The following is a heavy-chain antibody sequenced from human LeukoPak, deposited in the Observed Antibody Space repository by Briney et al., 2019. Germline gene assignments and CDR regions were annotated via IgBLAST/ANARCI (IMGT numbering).Heavy chain of an antibody. CDR1: GGSFSGYY. D-gene: IGHD1-26*01. CDR2: INHSGST. CDR3: ARDPYNGNYGDSYYYYMDV. Sequence: SETLSLTCAVYGGSFSGYYWSWIRQPPGKGLEWIGEINHSGSTNHNPSLKSRVTISVDTSKNQFSLKLSSVTAEDTAIYYCARDPYNGNYGDSYYYYMDVWGKGTTVTISS. J-gene: IGHJ6*03. V-gene: IGHV4-34*01.